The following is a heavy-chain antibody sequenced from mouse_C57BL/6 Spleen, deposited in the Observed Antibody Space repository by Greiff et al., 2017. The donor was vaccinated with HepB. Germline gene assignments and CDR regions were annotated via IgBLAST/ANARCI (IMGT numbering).Heavy chain of an antibody. CDR3: AGATNWYFDV. CDR1: GYTFTSYW. V-gene: IGHV1-61*01. CDR2: IYPSDSET. J-gene: IGHJ1*03. Sequence: QVQLQQPGAELVRPGSSVKLSCKASGYTFTSYWMDWVKQRPGQGLEWIGNIYPSDSETHYNQKFKDKATLTVDKSSSTAYMQLSSLTSEGSSVYYCAGATNWYFDVWGTGTTVTVSS. D-gene: IGHD1-1*01.